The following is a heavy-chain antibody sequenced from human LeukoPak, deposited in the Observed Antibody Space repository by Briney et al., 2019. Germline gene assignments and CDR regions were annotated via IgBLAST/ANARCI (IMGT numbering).Heavy chain of an antibody. CDR1: GFTFSSYA. V-gene: IGHV3-23*01. Sequence: PGGSLRLSCAASGFTFSSYAMSWVRQAPGKGLEWVSAISGSGGSTYYADSVKGRFTISRDNSKNTLYLQMNSLRAEDTAVYYCAKDSGAFRGYSSGCYNYWGQGTLVTVSS. J-gene: IGHJ4*02. D-gene: IGHD6-19*01. CDR2: ISGSGGST. CDR3: AKDSGAFRGYSSGCYNY.